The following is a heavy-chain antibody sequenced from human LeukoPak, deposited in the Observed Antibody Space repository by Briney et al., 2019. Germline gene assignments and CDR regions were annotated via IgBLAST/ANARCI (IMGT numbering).Heavy chain of an antibody. Sequence: PGGSLRLSCAASGFIFSNHAMTWVRQAPGKGLEYVSTINAVDADTYYADAVKGRFTVSRDNSKNTLYLQMNSLRADDTAVYYCAKKSLGANWGQGTLVTVS. D-gene: IGHD4/OR15-4a*01. V-gene: IGHV3-23*01. CDR3: AKKSLGAN. CDR2: INAVDADT. J-gene: IGHJ4*02. CDR1: GFIFSNHA.